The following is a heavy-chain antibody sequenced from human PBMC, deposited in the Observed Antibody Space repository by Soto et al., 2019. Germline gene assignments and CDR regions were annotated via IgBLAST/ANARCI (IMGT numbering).Heavy chain of an antibody. CDR2: IIPLFGTT. CDR3: ARAHGTSWYNWFDP. D-gene: IGHD1-26*01. CDR1: GGNFTNFG. Sequence: AASVKVSCKASGGNFTNFGISWVRQAPGQGLEWMGGIIPLFGTTNYAHEFRGRVTVTADESTSTVYMELNSLRSEDTAMYYCARAHGTSWYNWFDPWGQGTLVTVSS. V-gene: IGHV1-69*13. J-gene: IGHJ5*02.